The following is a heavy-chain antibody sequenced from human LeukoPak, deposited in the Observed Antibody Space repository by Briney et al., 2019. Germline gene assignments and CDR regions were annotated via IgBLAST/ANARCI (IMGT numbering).Heavy chain of an antibody. D-gene: IGHD2-2*01. CDR3: ARDDCSSISCYHNWFDP. J-gene: IGHJ5*02. Sequence: GGSLRLSCAASGFSFTSYWMSWVRQAPGKGLEWVANIKQDGSEKDYVDSVKGRFTISRDNPKNSLYLQMNSLRAEDTAVYYCARDDCSSISCYHNWFDPWGQGTLVTVSS. CDR1: GFSFTSYW. V-gene: IGHV3-7*03. CDR2: IKQDGSEK.